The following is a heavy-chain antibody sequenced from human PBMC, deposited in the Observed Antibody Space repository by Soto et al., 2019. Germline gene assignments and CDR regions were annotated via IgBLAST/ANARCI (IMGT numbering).Heavy chain of an antibody. CDR1: GFPFSSSG. J-gene: IGHJ4*02. D-gene: IGHD2-2*01. CDR2: IGPNPANT. Sequence: AGGSLRLSCAASGFPFSSSGMLWVRQPPGEGLEWVSAIGPNPANTNYRDSVKGRFTISRDNSRNTVFLLMTALRAEDTALYYCATARHCSSDACPAAEWGQGTLVTVSS. V-gene: IGHV3-23*01. CDR3: ATARHCSSDACPAAE.